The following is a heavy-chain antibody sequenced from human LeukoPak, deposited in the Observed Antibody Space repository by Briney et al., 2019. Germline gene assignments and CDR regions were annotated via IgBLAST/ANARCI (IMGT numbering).Heavy chain of an antibody. CDR3: ARGQGTVTTH. CDR1: GGSFSGYY. D-gene: IGHD4-17*01. CDR2: INHSGSA. J-gene: IGHJ4*02. V-gene: IGHV4-34*01. Sequence: SETLSLTCAVSGGSFSGYYWTWIRQPPGKGLEWIGEINHSGSANYDPSLKSRVTISLDTSKNQFSLKLSSVTAADTAVYYCARGQGTVTTHWGQGTLVTVSS.